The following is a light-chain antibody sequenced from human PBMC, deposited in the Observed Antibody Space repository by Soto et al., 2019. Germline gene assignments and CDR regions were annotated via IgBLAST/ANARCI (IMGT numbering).Light chain of an antibody. V-gene: IGKV3-11*01. CDR1: QSVSRY. J-gene: IGKJ4*01. CDR2: DAS. CDR3: LQRRNWPLT. Sequence: EIVWTKSPATLSLSPEEIATLSGKASQSVSRYLAWYQQKPGQAPRVLIYDASNMATGIPARFSGSGSGTDFTFTISCLEPEDCGVYYCLQRRNWPLTFGGGTKVEI.